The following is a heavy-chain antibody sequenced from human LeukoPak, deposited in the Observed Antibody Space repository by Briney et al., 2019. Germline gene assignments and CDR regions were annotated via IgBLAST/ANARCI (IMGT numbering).Heavy chain of an antibody. J-gene: IGHJ5*02. CDR2: INPNSGGT. CDR1: GYTFTGYY. D-gene: IGHD4-17*01. Sequence: ASVKVSCKASGYTFTGYYIHWVRQAPGQGLEWMGWINPNSGGTNYAQKFQGRVTMTRDTSISTAYMELSRLRSDDTAVYYCARGPMTTWGFDPWGQGTLVTVSS. CDR3: ARGPMTTWGFDP. V-gene: IGHV1-2*02.